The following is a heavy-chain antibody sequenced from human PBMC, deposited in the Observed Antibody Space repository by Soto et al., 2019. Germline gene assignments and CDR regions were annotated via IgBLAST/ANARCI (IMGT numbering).Heavy chain of an antibody. CDR2: MNPNSGNT. CDR3: ARLKQAHAVA. CDR1: GYTFTSYD. J-gene: IGHJ5*02. V-gene: IGHV1-8*01. D-gene: IGHD2-2*01. Sequence: QVQLVQSGAEVKKPGASVKVSCKASGYTFTSYDINWVRLATGQGLEWMGWMNPNSGNTAYAQKFQGRVTMTRNTSIRTAYMEQRSLSSEDTAVYYWARLKQAHAVAWGQGTLVTVSS.